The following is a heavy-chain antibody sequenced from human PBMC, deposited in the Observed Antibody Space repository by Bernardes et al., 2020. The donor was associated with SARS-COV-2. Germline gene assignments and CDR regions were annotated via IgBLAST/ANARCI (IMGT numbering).Heavy chain of an antibody. D-gene: IGHD2-21*01. V-gene: IGHV3-74*03. CDR2: ISDDGTTA. J-gene: IGHJ2*01. CDR1: GFILSDYW. CDR3: GKRAVIDSRWYFDL. Sequence: GGSLRLSCEASGFILSDYWMHWVRQVPGKGLVWVSRISDDGTTATYADSVKGRFTVSRDKAKNTLYLQMNNLRVEDTAVYYCGKRAVIDSRWYFDLWGRGTLDSVSS.